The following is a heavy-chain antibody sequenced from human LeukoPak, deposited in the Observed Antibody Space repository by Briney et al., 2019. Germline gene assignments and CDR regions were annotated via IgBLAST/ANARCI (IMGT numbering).Heavy chain of an antibody. D-gene: IGHD3-3*01. CDR1: GFTFSSYA. CDR3: AKGAGFDFWSGYSGGFDY. J-gene: IGHJ4*02. Sequence: GGSLRLSCAASGFTFSSYAMSWVRQAPGKGLEWVSAISGSGGSTYYADSVKGRFTISRDNSKNTLYLQMNSLRAEDTAVYYCAKGAGFDFWSGYSGGFDYWGQGTLVTVSS. CDR2: ISGSGGST. V-gene: IGHV3-23*01.